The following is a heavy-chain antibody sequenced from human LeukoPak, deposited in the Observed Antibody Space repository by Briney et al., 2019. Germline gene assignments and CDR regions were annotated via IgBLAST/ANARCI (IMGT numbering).Heavy chain of an antibody. J-gene: IGHJ3*02. V-gene: IGHV4-39*01. CDR3: ARHARSGYRNGFDAFDI. Sequence: SATLSLTCTVSGGSISSNSHYWGWIRQPPGKGLEWIGTFYYSGSTYYNPSLESRVTISADTSKNQLSLKLSSLTAADTAVYYCARHARSGYRNGFDAFDIWGQGTMVTVSS. CDR1: GGSISSNSHY. CDR2: FYYSGST. D-gene: IGHD5-18*01.